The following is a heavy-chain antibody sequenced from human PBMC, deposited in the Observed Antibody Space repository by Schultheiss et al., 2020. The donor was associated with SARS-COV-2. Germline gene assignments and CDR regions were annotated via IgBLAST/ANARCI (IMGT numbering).Heavy chain of an antibody. CDR1: GYTFTSYG. J-gene: IGHJ4*02. D-gene: IGHD6-19*01. CDR3: ARVFSGLIDY. V-gene: IGHV1-2*02. CDR2: INPNSGGT. Sequence: ASVKVSCKASGYTFTSYGISWVRQAPGQGLEWMGWINPNSGGTNYAQKFQGRVTMTRDTSISTAYMELSRLRSDDTAVYYCARVFSGLIDYWGQGTLVTVSS.